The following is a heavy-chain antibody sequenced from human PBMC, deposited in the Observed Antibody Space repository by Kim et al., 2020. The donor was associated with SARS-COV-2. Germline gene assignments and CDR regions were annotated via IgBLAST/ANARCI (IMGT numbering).Heavy chain of an antibody. CDR3: ASGTGS. CDR2: QDGSEK. V-gene: IGHV3-7*03. D-gene: IGHD3-10*01. Sequence: QDGSEKYYVDSVEGRFTISRDNAKNSLYLQMNSLRAEDTAVYYCASGTGSWGQGTLVTVSS. J-gene: IGHJ5*02.